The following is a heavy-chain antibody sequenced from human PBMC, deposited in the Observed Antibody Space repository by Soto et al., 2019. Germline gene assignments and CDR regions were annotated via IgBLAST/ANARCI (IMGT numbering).Heavy chain of an antibody. CDR1: GFIFSNVW. Sequence: GGSLRLSCAVSGFIFSNVWMNWVRQAPWKGLEWVGHIKSKSDDGTTDYATPVKGRFTISRDDSKNTLYLEMNSLQSEDTALYYCNTYGVGATNSWFDPWGQGTLVTVSS. V-gene: IGHV3-15*01. D-gene: IGHD1-26*01. J-gene: IGHJ5*01. CDR2: IKSKSDDGTT. CDR3: NTYGVGATNSWFDP.